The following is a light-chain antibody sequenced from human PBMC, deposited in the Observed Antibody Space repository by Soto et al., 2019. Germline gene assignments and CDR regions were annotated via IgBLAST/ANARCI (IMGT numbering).Light chain of an antibody. Sequence: EIVLTQSPGTLSLSPGDRATLSCRASQSVSGSSLAWYQQKPGQAPRLLIYGASSRATGIPDRFSGSGSGTVFTLTISRLEPEDFAVYYFQQYGSSPRTFGQGTKVEIK. V-gene: IGKV3-20*01. J-gene: IGKJ1*01. CDR2: GAS. CDR1: QSVSGSS. CDR3: QQYGSSPRT.